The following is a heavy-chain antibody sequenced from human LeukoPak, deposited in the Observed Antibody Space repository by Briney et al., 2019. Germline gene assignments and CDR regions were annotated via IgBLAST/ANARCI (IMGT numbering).Heavy chain of an antibody. D-gene: IGHD6-13*01. CDR2: IYTSGST. CDR3: ARDPHTPYSSSLYNWFDP. Sequence: PSETLSLTCTVSGGSISSYYWSWIRQPAGKGLEWIGRIYTSGSTNYNPSLKSRVTMSVDTSKNQFSLKLSSVTAADTAVYYCARDPHTPYSSSLYNWFDPWGQGTLVTVSS. V-gene: IGHV4-4*07. CDR1: GGSISSYY. J-gene: IGHJ5*02.